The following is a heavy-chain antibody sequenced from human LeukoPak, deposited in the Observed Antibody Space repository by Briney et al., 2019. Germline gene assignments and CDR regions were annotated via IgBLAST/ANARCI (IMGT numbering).Heavy chain of an antibody. CDR2: INAGNGNT. CDR3: ARDARAYGSGSYFDY. CDR1: GYTIISYG. J-gene: IGHJ4*02. D-gene: IGHD3-10*01. Sequence: ASVKVSCKASGYTIISYGISWVRQAPGQGLEWMGWINAGNGNTNYAQKLQGRVTMTTDTSTSTAYMELRSLRSDDTAVYYCARDARAYGSGSYFDYCGQGTLVTVSS. V-gene: IGHV1-18*01.